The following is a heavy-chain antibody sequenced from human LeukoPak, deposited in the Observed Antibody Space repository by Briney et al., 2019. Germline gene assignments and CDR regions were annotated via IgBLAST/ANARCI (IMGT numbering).Heavy chain of an antibody. CDR2: IKQDGSEK. CDR1: GFTFSNYW. J-gene: IGHJ4*02. V-gene: IGHV3-7*01. D-gene: IGHD5-18*01. Sequence: PGGSLRLSRAASGFTFSNYWMSWVRQAPGKGLEWVANIKQDGSEKYYVDSVKGRFTISRDNAKNSLYLQMNSLRAEDTAVYYCARDRWGYSYGGDWGQGTLVTVSS. CDR3: ARDRWGYSYGGD.